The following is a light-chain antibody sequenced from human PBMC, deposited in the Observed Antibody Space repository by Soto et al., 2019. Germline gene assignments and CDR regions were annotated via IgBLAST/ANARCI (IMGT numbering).Light chain of an antibody. CDR1: QGISNY. V-gene: IGKV1-16*01. Sequence: DIQMTQSPSAVSASVGDRVTITCGASQGISNYLAWFQQKPGKAPKLLIYDASSLESGVPSRFSGSGSGTEFTLTISSLQPDDFATYYCQHYNSYSEAFGQGTKVDIK. J-gene: IGKJ1*01. CDR3: QHYNSYSEA. CDR2: DAS.